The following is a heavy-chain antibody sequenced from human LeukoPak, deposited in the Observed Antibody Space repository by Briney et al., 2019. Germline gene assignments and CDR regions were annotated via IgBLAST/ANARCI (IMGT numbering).Heavy chain of an antibody. CDR2: INPSGGST. J-gene: IGHJ4*02. CDR3: ARENSEYSGYDLLDY. D-gene: IGHD5-12*01. V-gene: IGHV1-46*01. Sequence: ASVKVSCTASGYTFTIYYIHWVRQAPGQGLEWMGIINPSGGSTSYAQKFQGRVTMTRDTSTSTVYMELSSLRSEDTAVYYCARENSEYSGYDLLDYWGQGTLVTVSS. CDR1: GYTFTIYY.